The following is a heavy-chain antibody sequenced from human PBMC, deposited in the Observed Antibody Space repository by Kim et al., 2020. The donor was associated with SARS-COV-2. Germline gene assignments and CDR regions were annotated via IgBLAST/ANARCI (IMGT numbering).Heavy chain of an antibody. D-gene: IGHD3-16*02. CDR1: GYTFTNHA. CDR2: INTDTGSP. CDR3: ARVVWGCYLYIDS. V-gene: IGHV7-4-1*02. J-gene: IGHJ4*02. Sequence: ASVKVSCKASGYTFTNHAINWVRQAPGRGLEGMGWINTDTGSPTYAPDFTGRFVFSLDTSVSTAYLQIRSLEAEYTALYYCARVVWGCYLYIDSWGEGTL.